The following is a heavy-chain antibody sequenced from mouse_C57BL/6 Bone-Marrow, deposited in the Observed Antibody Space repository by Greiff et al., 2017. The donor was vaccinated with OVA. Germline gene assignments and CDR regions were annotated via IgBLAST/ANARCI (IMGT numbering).Heavy chain of an antibody. Sequence: EVMLVESGGGLVQPGDSLSLSCAASGFTFTNYYMSWVRQPPGKALEWLAFIRNKPNGSTTEYSASVQGRFTISRDNSQSILSLQMNALRAEDSATYYCARYKGRVAVDYFDYWGQGTALTVSS. CDR1: GFTFTNYY. V-gene: IGHV7-3*01. D-gene: IGHD1-1*01. CDR2: IRNKPNGSTT. J-gene: IGHJ2*01. CDR3: ARYKGRVAVDYFDY.